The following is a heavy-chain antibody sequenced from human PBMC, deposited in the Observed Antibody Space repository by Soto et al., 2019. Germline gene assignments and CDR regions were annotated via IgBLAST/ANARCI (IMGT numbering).Heavy chain of an antibody. CDR3: ARAPTENYYDSSGYQVLYYFDY. Sequence: SVKVSCKAFGGTFSSYAISWVRQAPGQGLEWMGGIIPIFGTANYAQKFQGRVTITADESTSTAYMELSSLRSEDTAVYYCARAPTENYYDSSGYQVLYYFDYWGQGTLVTVSS. J-gene: IGHJ4*02. V-gene: IGHV1-69*13. D-gene: IGHD3-22*01. CDR2: IIPIFGTA. CDR1: GGTFSSYA.